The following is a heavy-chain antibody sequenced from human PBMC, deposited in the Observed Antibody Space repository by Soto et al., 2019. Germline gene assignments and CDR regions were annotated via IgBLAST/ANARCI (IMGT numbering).Heavy chain of an antibody. Sequence: SETLSLTCTVSGGSISSSSYYWGWIRQPPGKGLEWIGSIFYSGSTYYNPSLKSRVTISVDTSKNQFSLKLSSVTAADTAVYYCARDKITGLFDYWGQGTLVTVSS. D-gene: IGHD2-8*02. J-gene: IGHJ4*02. V-gene: IGHV4-39*02. CDR1: GGSISSSSYY. CDR3: ARDKITGLFDY. CDR2: IFYSGST.